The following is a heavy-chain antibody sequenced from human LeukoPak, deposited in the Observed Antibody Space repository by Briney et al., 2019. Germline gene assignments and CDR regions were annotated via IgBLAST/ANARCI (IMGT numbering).Heavy chain of an antibody. CDR2: VNPNSGGT. Sequence: GASVKVSCKASGYTFTGYYMHWVRRAPGQGLEWMGWVNPNSGGTNYAQKFQGRVTMTRDTSISTAYMELSRLRSDDTAVYYCARDYGSGSYYNLDYWGQGTLVTVSS. J-gene: IGHJ4*02. CDR1: GYTFTGYY. D-gene: IGHD3-10*01. V-gene: IGHV1-2*02. CDR3: ARDYGSGSYYNLDY.